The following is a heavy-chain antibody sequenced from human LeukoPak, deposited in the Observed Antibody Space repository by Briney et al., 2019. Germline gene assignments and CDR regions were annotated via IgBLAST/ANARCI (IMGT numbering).Heavy chain of an antibody. CDR2: FYYSGST. V-gene: IGHV4-39*01. CDR3: ARITYYYDNSDRGPMDS. D-gene: IGHD3-22*01. CDR1: GFTFSSYS. J-gene: IGHJ4*02. Sequence: GSLRLSCAASGFTFSSYSMNWIRQPPGKGLEWIGSFYYSGSTYYNPSLKSRVTISVDTSKNQFSLNLSYVTAADTAVYYCARITYYYDNSDRGPMDSWGQGTLVTVSS.